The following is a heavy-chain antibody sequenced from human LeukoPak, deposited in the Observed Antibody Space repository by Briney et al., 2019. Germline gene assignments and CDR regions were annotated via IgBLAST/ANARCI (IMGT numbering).Heavy chain of an antibody. J-gene: IGHJ4*02. V-gene: IGHV3-74*01. CDR2: INEDGSTT. Sequence: WDSRINEDGSTTNYEGSVNGRSTIFRDNAKNTLYVQMNSLRAEDTAVYYCVRDLGGRSGHWGQGTLVTVSS. D-gene: IGHD1-26*01. CDR3: VRDLGGRSGH.